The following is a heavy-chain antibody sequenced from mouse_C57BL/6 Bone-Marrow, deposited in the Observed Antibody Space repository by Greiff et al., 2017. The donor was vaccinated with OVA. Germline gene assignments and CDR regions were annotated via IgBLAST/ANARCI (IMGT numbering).Heavy chain of an antibody. CDR3: ARWGDYYGNYDYFDY. CDR1: GYTFTDYN. Sequence: EVHLVESGPELVKPGASVKIPCKASGYTFTDYNMDWVKQSHGKSLEWIGDINPNNGGTIYNQKFKGKATLTVDKSSSTAYMELRSLTSEDTAVYYCARWGDYYGNYDYFDYWGQGTTLTVSS. J-gene: IGHJ2*01. CDR2: INPNNGGT. D-gene: IGHD2-1*01. V-gene: IGHV1-18*01.